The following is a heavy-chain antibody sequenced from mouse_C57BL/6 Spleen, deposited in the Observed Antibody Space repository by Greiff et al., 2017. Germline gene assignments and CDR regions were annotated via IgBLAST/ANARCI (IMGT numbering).Heavy chain of an antibody. Sequence: VQLQQSGAELVKPGASVKMSCKASGYTFTSYWITWVKQRPGQGLEWIGDIYPGSGSTNYNEKFKSKATLTVDTSSSTAYMQLSSLTSEDSAVYYCARGLLRFYYYAMDYWGQGTSVTVSS. D-gene: IGHD2-3*01. CDR1: GYTFTSYW. CDR2: IYPGSGST. V-gene: IGHV1-55*01. J-gene: IGHJ4*01. CDR3: ARGLLRFYYYAMDY.